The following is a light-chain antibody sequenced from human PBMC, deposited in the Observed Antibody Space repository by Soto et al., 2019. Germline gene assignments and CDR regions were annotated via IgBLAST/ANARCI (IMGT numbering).Light chain of an antibody. CDR1: SSDVGGYDR. J-gene: IGLJ2*01. CDR3: GSDTTSSTVV. Sequence: QSALTQPPSVSGSPGQSVTISCPGTSSDVGGYDRVCWYQQPPGAAPKLMIYEVSNRPSGVPDRFSGSKSGNTASLTISGLQAEDEADYYCGSDTTSSTVVFGGGTKLTVL. CDR2: EVS. V-gene: IGLV2-18*02.